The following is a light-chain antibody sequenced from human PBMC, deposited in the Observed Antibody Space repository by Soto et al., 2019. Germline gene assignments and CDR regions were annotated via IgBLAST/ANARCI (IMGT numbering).Light chain of an antibody. V-gene: IGKV1-39*01. CDR2: GAS. J-gene: IGKJ2*01. Sequence: DIQMTQSPSSLFASVGDRVTVTCRASQSINIYSNWYQQKPGKAPTLLIYGASSLQSGVPSRFSGGGSRTDFTLTISALQPEDFATYYCQQSYRSPYTFGQGTKLEI. CDR1: QSINIY. CDR3: QQSYRSPYT.